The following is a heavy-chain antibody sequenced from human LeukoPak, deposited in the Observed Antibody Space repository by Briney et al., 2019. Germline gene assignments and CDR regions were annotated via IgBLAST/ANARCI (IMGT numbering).Heavy chain of an antibody. CDR3: AKDAIHYDILTGRRILDYFDY. J-gene: IGHJ4*02. Sequence: GGSLRLSCAASGVTVSTTYMSGGREAPGGGLGCISGIYSGVSKYYAESVQGRFTISRDNSKNTLYLQMNSLRAEDTAVYYCAKDAIHYDILTGRRILDYFDYWGQGTLVTVSS. CDR1: GVTVSTTY. CDR2: IYSGVSK. D-gene: IGHD3-9*01. V-gene: IGHV3-53*01.